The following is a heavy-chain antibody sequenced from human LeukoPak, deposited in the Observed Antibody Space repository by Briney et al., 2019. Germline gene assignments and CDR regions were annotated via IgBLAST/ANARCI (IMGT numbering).Heavy chain of an antibody. J-gene: IGHJ3*02. CDR1: GGSISSYY. CDR3: AHTGYSSGWHPTGAFDI. D-gene: IGHD6-19*01. CDR2: IYYSGST. V-gene: IGHV4-59*08. Sequence: SETLSLTCTVPGGSISSYYWSWIRQPPGKGLEWIGYIYYSGSTNYNPSLKSRVTISVDTSKNQFSLKLSSVTAADTAVYYCAHTGYSSGWHPTGAFDIWGQGTMVTVSS.